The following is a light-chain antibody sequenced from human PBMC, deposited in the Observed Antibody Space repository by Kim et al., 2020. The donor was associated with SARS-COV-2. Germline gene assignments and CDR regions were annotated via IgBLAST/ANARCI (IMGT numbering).Light chain of an antibody. CDR2: RDT. J-gene: IGLJ3*02. CDR3: QVWDCSTRV. V-gene: IGLV3-9*01. CDR1: NIVTKN. Sequence: SYELTQPLSVSVALGQTARITCGGNNIVTKNVHWYQQKPGQAPVLVMYRDTNRPSGIPERFSGSNSGNTATLTISRAQAGDEADYYCQVWDCSTRVFGGG.